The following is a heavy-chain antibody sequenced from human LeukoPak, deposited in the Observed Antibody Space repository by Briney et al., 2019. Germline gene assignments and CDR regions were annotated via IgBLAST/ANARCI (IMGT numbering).Heavy chain of an antibody. CDR2: IYYSGST. CDR1: GGSISSYY. D-gene: IGHD6-13*01. V-gene: IGHV4-59*01. Sequence: KTSETLSLTCTVSGGSISSYYWSWIRQPPGKGLEWIGYIYYSGSTNYNPSLKSRVTISVDTSKNQSSLKLSSVTAADTAVYYCARAIGYSSSWYGDYYYYYMDVWGKGTTVTVSS. J-gene: IGHJ6*03. CDR3: ARAIGYSSSWYGDYYYYYMDV.